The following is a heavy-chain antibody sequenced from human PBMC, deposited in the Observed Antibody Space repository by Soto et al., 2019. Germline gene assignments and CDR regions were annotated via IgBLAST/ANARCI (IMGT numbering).Heavy chain of an antibody. Sequence: PSETLSLTCGVYGGSLGGYYWTWIRQPPGKGLDWIGEINYTGTTNYNPSLKSRVTLSVDTSKNQFSLELRSVSAADTAVYYCAREGGSGWYYYDYWGHGTLVTVSS. CDR2: INYTGTT. CDR3: AREGGSGWYYYDY. V-gene: IGHV4-34*01. D-gene: IGHD6-19*01. CDR1: GGSLGGYY. J-gene: IGHJ4*01.